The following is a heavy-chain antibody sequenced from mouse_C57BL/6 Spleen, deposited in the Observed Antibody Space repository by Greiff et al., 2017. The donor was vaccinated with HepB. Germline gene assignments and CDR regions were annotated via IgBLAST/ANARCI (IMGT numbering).Heavy chain of an antibody. CDR2: IDPETGGT. CDR1: GYTFTDYE. Sequence: QVQLQQSGAELVRPGASVTLSCKASGYTFTDYEMHWVKQTPVHGLEWIGAIDPETGGTAYNQKFKGKAILTADKSSSTAYMELRSLTSEDSAVYYCTRSDDGYLRFAYWGQGTLVTVSA. V-gene: IGHV1-15*01. D-gene: IGHD2-3*01. CDR3: TRSDDGYLRFAY. J-gene: IGHJ3*01.